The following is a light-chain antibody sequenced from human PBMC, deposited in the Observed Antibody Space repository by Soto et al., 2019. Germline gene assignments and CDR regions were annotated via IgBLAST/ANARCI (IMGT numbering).Light chain of an antibody. J-gene: IGKJ1*01. V-gene: IGKV3-20*01. CDR3: QQYGSSGT. CDR1: QGISNY. CDR2: GAS. Sequence: PLSPSSLSASVGDRVTITCRASQGISNYLAWYQQKPGQAPRLLIYGASSRATGIPDRFSGSGSGTDFTLTSSRLEPEDFAVYYCQQYGSSGTFGQGTKLDI.